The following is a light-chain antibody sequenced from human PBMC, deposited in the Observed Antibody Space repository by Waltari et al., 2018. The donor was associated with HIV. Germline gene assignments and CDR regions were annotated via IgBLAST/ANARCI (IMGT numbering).Light chain of an antibody. V-gene: IGKV1-5*03. Sequence: DIPMTQSPSTLSASVGDRVTITCRASQSISSWLAWYQQKSGKAPKLLIYKASSLKSGVPSRFSGSGSGTEFTLTINSLQPDDFATYYCQQYNSYSWTFGQGTKVEIK. CDR2: KAS. CDR3: QQYNSYSWT. CDR1: QSISSW. J-gene: IGKJ1*01.